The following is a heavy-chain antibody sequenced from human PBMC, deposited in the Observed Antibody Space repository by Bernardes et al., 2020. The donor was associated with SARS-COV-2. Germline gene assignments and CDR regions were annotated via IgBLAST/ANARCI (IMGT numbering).Heavy chain of an antibody. CDR1: GGSISNYY. Sequence: SETLSLTCTVSGGSISNYYWSWIRQPPGKGLEWIGYIYYSGSTNYNPSLNSRVTISVDTSKNQFSLKLSSVTAADTAVYYCVTYTQGRRISFDIWGQGTMVTVSS. CDR3: VTYTQGRRISFDI. D-gene: IGHD5-18*01. CDR2: IYYSGST. J-gene: IGHJ3*02. V-gene: IGHV4-59*08.